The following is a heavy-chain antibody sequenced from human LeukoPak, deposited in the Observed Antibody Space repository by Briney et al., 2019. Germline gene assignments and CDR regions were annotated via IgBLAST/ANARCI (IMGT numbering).Heavy chain of an antibody. CDR2: VYPSGST. CDR1: GGSISISNW. CDR3: ARAGRHYDSSGYYWYFDY. Sequence: SETLSLTCAVSGGSISISNWWSWVRQPPGKGLEWIGEVYPSGSTNYNPSLKSRVTISVDKSKNQFSLKMTSMTAADTAVYYCARAGRHYDSSGYYWYFDYWGQGTLVTVSS. D-gene: IGHD3-22*01. J-gene: IGHJ4*02. V-gene: IGHV4-4*02.